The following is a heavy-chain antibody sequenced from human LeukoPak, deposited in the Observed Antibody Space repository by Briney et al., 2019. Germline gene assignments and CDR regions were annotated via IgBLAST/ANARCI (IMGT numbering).Heavy chain of an antibody. CDR2: IYTSGST. CDR3: ASLTTVTTDDYYYYYMDV. V-gene: IGHV4-4*07. CDR1: GGSISSYY. Sequence: PSETLSLTCTVSGGSISSYYWGWIRQPAGKGLEWIGRIYTSGSTNYNPSLKSRVTMSVDTSKNQFSLKLSSVTAADTAVYYCASLTTVTTDDYYYYYMDVWGKGTTVTVSS. J-gene: IGHJ6*03. D-gene: IGHD4-17*01.